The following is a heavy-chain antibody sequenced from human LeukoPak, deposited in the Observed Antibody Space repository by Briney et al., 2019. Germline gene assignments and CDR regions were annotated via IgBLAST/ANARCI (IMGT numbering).Heavy chain of an antibody. CDR2: ISPKSGGT. D-gene: IGHD6-13*01. J-gene: IGHJ4*02. Sequence: ASVKVSCKASGYTFTDYYIHWVRQAPGPGLEWMGWISPKSGGTIYAQKFQGRVTMTRDTSITTLYMDLSSLRSDDTAIYYCATIEASAAATSGSDWGQGTPVTASS. V-gene: IGHV1-2*02. CDR1: GYTFTDYY. CDR3: ATIEASAAATSGSD.